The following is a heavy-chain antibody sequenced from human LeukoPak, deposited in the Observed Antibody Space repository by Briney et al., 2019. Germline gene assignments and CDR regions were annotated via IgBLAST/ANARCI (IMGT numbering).Heavy chain of an antibody. J-gene: IGHJ4*02. V-gene: IGHV4-34*01. D-gene: IGHD2-2*01. CDR1: GGSFSGYY. CDR3: ASSFRARLVPAD. Sequence: SETLSLTCAVYGGSFSGYYWSWIRQPPGKGLEWIGEINHSGSTNYNPSLKSRVTISVDTSKNQFSLRLSSVTAADTAVYYCASSFRARLVPADWGQGTLVTVS. CDR2: INHSGST.